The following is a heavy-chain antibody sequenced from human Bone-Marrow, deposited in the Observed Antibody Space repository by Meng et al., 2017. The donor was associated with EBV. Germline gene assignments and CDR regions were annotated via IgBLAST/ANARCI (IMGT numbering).Heavy chain of an antibody. CDR3: AREGGFYSSSPDY. Sequence: GPPQQSGSGQAKPSVTLSLPCTASADPISGLNWGSWVRHAPGKALEWIGEIYHSGSTNYNPSIKGRVTIAVDEPKNQFSLKLTSVTAADTAVYYCAREGGFYSSSPDYWGPGTLVTVSS. J-gene: IGHJ4*02. V-gene: IGHV4-4*02. CDR1: ADPISGLNW. CDR2: IYHSGST. D-gene: IGHD6-6*01.